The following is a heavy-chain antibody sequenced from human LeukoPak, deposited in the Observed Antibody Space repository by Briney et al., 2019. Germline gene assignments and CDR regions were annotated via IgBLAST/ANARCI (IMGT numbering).Heavy chain of an antibody. CDR2: ISAYNGNT. Sequence: ASVNVSCKSSGYTFTSYGISWVRKAPGQGLEWMGWISAYNGNTNYAQNLQGRVTMTTDTSTSTAYLELRSLRSDDTGVYHCARNYYYGSGSPRAFDIWGQGTMVTVSS. D-gene: IGHD3-10*01. CDR1: GYTFTSYG. J-gene: IGHJ3*02. V-gene: IGHV1-18*01. CDR3: ARNYYYGSGSPRAFDI.